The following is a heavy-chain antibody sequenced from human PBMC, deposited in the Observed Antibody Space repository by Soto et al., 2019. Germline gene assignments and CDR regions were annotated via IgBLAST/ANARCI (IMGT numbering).Heavy chain of an antibody. Sequence: ASVKVSCKASGGTFSSYAISWVRQAPGQGLEWMGGIIPIFGTANYAQKFQGRVTITADKSTSTAYMELSSLRSEDTAVYYCARDRDSSTHPSDYYYGMDVWGQGTTVTVSS. D-gene: IGHD6-13*01. J-gene: IGHJ6*02. V-gene: IGHV1-69*06. CDR3: ARDRDSSTHPSDYYYGMDV. CDR1: GGTFSSYA. CDR2: IIPIFGTA.